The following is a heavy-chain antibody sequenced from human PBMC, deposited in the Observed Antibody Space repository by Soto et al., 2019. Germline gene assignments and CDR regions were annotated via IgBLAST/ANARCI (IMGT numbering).Heavy chain of an antibody. CDR3: ARVPLTRKYFFEY. CDR1: GGSVSSGSYY. V-gene: IGHV4-61*01. Sequence: SETLSLTCTVSGGSVSSGSYYWSWIRQTPGRGLECIGYVHYSGSTYYNPSLKSRVTMSQDTSKNQFSLKLSSVTAADTAVYYCARVPLTRKYFFEYWGQGTL. J-gene: IGHJ4*02. CDR2: VHYSGST.